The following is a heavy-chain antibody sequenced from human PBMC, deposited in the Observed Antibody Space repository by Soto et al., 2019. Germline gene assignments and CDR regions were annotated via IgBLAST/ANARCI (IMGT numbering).Heavy chain of an antibody. J-gene: IGHJ3*02. D-gene: IGHD3-16*02. CDR3: SNGSNEYVCGSYRNLDN. CDR1: GFTFSGYA. Sequence: GGSLRLSCSASGFTFSGYAMSWVRQAPGKGLEWVSSIGGGGRTIYYAAAGKGRFTISRDNSKNTLYRQMNNLSGGDTSVYHCSNGSNEYVCGSYRNLDNWGPRTMVAVSS. CDR2: IGGGGRTI. V-gene: IGHV3-23*01.